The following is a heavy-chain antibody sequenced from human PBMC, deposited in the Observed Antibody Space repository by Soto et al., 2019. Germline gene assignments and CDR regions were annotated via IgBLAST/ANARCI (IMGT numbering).Heavy chain of an antibody. D-gene: IGHD1-26*01. CDR1: GFTFSTYC. J-gene: IGHJ4*01. Sequence: PGGSLRLSCAASGFTFSTYCMHWVRQAPGKGLVWVSRIHGYGSSTSYADSVKGRFTISRDNAKNTLYLQMNSLRAEDTAVYYVSGGASSGHYLFDFWGQGSLVTVSS. CDR2: IHGYGSST. CDR3: SGGASSGHYLFDF. V-gene: IGHV3-74*01.